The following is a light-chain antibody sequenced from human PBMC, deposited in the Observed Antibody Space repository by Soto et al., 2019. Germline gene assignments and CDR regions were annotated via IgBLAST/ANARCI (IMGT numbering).Light chain of an antibody. CDR3: QQYNSYPWT. Sequence: DIQMTQSPSTLSASVGVRVTITCRASQSISSWLAWYQQKPGKAPKVLIYKASSLESGVPSRFSGSGSGTEFTLTISSLQPDDFATYYCQQYNSYPWTFGQGTKVEIK. CDR2: KAS. CDR1: QSISSW. J-gene: IGKJ1*01. V-gene: IGKV1-5*03.